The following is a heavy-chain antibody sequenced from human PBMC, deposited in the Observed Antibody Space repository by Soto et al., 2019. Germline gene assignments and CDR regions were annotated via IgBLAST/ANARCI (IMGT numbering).Heavy chain of an antibody. CDR1: GGSISSGGYY. Sequence: QVQLQESGPGLVKPSQTLSLTCTVSGGSISSGGYYWSWIRQHPGKGLEWIGYIYYTGSTYYNPSLKSRVTISVDTSKHQFSLKLSSVTAADTAVYYCAREGGYYGSGTYRSSDYWGQGTLVTVSS. V-gene: IGHV4-31*03. D-gene: IGHD3-10*01. J-gene: IGHJ4*02. CDR2: IYYTGST. CDR3: AREGGYYGSGTYRSSDY.